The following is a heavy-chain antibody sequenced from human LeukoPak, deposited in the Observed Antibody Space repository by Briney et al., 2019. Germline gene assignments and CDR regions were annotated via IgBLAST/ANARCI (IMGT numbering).Heavy chain of an antibody. V-gene: IGHV1-2*04. CDR1: GYTLTDSY. J-gene: IGHJ6*02. Sequence: ASVKVSCKASGYTLTDSYIHWVRQAPGQGLEWMGWINPNNGGTNYAQKFQGWVTMTRDTSISTAYMELRRLRSDDTAVYYCARDGGLGNWTPVGLYYGMDVWGQGTTVTVSS. CDR2: INPNNGGT. D-gene: IGHD1-1*01. CDR3: ARDGGLGNWTPVGLYYGMDV.